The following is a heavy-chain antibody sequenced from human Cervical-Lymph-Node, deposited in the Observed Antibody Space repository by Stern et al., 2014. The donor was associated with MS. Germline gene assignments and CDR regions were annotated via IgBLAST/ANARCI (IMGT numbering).Heavy chain of an antibody. D-gene: IGHD5-18*01. V-gene: IGHV4-61*02. Sequence: QVHLVESGPGLVKPSQTLSLTCTVSGGSVGSGSYDWSWIRQPAGKGLEWIGRIYTTGGTYYNPSLKSRVSISIDTSQKQFSLKLPSVTAADTAVYYCARDKEDTNMAFRYFDNWGQGTLVTVSS. J-gene: IGHJ4*02. CDR3: ARDKEDTNMAFRYFDN. CDR1: GGSVGSGSYD. CDR2: IYTTGGT.